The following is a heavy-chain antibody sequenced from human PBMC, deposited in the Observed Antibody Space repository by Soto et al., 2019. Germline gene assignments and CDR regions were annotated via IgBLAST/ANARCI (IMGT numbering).Heavy chain of an antibody. J-gene: IGHJ4*02. Sequence: PSETLSLTCTVSGGSVSSGSYYWSWIRQPPGKGLEWIGYIYYSGSTNYNPSLKSRVTISVDTSKNQFSLKLSSVTAADTAVYYCARDPLGSWPDNFDYWGQGTLVTVSS. CDR2: IYYSGST. V-gene: IGHV4-61*01. D-gene: IGHD2-15*01. CDR3: ARDPLGSWPDNFDY. CDR1: GGSVSSGSYY.